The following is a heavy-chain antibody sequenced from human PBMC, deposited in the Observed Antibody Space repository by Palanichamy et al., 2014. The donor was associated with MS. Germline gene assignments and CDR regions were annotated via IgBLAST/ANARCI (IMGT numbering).Heavy chain of an antibody. D-gene: IGHD6-6*01. Sequence: QLQLQESGPGLVQPSETLSLTCTVSGGSVSSNSYYWGWIRQPPGKGLEWIGSIYHSGSSYYNPSLKSRATISVDTSKNQFSLKLSSVTAAETAVYYCARQTGSIAARVDYWGQGTLVTVSS. CDR1: GGSVSSNSYY. CDR3: ARQTGSIAARVDY. V-gene: IGHV4-39*01. CDR2: IYHSGSS. J-gene: IGHJ4*02.